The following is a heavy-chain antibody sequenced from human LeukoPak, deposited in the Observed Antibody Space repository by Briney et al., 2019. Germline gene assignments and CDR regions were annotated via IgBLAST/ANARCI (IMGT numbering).Heavy chain of an antibody. D-gene: IGHD6-19*01. V-gene: IGHV3-73*01. CDR2: IRSKANNYAT. Sequence: GGSLRLSCAAPAFTLSDFTIHWVRPASGKGLEWVARIRSKANNYATEYGASVKGRFTISRNDAKNTAYLQMNSLKTEDTAIYYCSAGPSGWTEFFRHWGQGTLVTVSS. CDR1: AFTLSDFT. J-gene: IGHJ1*01. CDR3: SAGPSGWTEFFRH.